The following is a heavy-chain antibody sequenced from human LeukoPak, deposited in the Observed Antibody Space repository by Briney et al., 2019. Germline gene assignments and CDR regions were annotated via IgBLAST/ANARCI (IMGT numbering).Heavy chain of an antibody. D-gene: IGHD6-19*01. CDR2: ISYDGSNK. CDR1: GFTFSSYA. J-gene: IGHJ4*02. V-gene: IGHV3-30*04. Sequence: GGSLRLSCAASGFTFSSYAMHWVRQAPGKGLEWVAVISYDGSNKYYADSVKGRFTISRDNSKNTLYLQMNSLRAEDTAVYYCARAWVVAGPFDYWGQGTLVTVSS. CDR3: ARAWVVAGPFDY.